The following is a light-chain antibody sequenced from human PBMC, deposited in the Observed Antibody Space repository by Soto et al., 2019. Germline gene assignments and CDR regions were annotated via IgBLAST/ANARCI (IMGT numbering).Light chain of an antibody. CDR3: QQSYITPIT. CDR2: WAS. J-gene: IGKJ5*01. V-gene: IGKV4-1*01. Sequence: DIVMTQSPDSLAVSLGERATINCKSSQSVLYSSNNKNYLAWYQQKPGQPPKLLIYWASTRESGVPDRFSGSGSGTDFTLTISSLEPDDLATYYCQQSYITPITFGQGTRLEIK. CDR1: QSVLYSSNNKNY.